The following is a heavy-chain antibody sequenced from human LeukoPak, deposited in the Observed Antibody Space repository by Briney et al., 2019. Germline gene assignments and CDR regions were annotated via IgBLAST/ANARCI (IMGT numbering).Heavy chain of an antibody. CDR2: IYYTGST. CDR1: GGSISSFY. J-gene: IGHJ4*02. CDR3: ARENYYFDH. V-gene: IGHV4-59*12. Sequence: PSETLSLTCTVSGGSISSFYWSWIRQPPGKGLEWIGYIYYTGSTNYNSSLKSRVTISLDTSKNQYSLKLSSVTAADTAVYYCARENYYFDHWGQGTLVTVSS.